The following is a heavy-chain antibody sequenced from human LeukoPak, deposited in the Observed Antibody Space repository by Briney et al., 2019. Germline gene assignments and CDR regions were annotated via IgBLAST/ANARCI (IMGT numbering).Heavy chain of an antibody. V-gene: IGHV3-48*04. D-gene: IGHD2-21*01. CDR2: SSSILPTT. Sequence: PGGSLRLSCAASGFNFSDYNMHWVRQAPGKGLEWVSYSSSILPTTFYAESVEGRFTIPRDNAKNSLYLQMNSLRAEDTAVYYCARIEAFGSGGCYEGFDSWGQGTLVTVSS. CDR1: GFNFSDYN. CDR3: ARIEAFGSGGCYEGFDS. J-gene: IGHJ5*01.